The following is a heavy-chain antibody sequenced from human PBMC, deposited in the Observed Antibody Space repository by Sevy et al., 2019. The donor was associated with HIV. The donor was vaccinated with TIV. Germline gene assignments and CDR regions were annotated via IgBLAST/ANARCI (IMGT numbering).Heavy chain of an antibody. V-gene: IGHV3-33*01. CDR1: GFTFSSYG. CDR2: IWYDGSNK. D-gene: IGHD1-7*01. J-gene: IGHJ4*02. CDR3: ARGDKRLELLS. Sequence: GGSLRLSCAASGFTFSSYGMHWVRQAPGKGLEWVAVIWYDGSNKYYADSVKGRFTISRDNSKNTLYLQMNSLRAEDTAVYYCARGDKRLELLSWGQGTLVTVSS.